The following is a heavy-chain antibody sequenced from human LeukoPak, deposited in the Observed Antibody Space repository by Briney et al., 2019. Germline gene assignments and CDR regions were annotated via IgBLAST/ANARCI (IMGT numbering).Heavy chain of an antibody. V-gene: IGHV4-34*01. CDR1: GGSFSGYY. D-gene: IGHD1/OR15-1a*01. CDR2: INHSGST. CDR3: ARVGNKASFDY. J-gene: IGHJ4*02. Sequence: PSETLSLTCAVYGGSFSGYYWSWIRQPPGKGLEWIGEINHSGSTNYNPSLKSRVTISVDTSKNQFSLKLSSVTAADTAVYYCARVGNKASFDYWGQGTLVTVSS.